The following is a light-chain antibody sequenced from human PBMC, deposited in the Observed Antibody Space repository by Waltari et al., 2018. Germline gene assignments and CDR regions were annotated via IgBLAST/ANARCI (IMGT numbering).Light chain of an antibody. V-gene: IGLV2-8*01. CDR2: EVT. CDR1: SSDIGAYHY. Sequence: QSALTQPPSASGSPGQSVTISCTGTSSDIGAYHYVTWYQQRPGKAPKLMILEVTKWPSGVLDRFSGSKSGNTASLTIFGLRPEDEADYYCSSYAGTNNLVVFGGGTKLTVL. J-gene: IGLJ2*01. CDR3: SSYAGTNNLVV.